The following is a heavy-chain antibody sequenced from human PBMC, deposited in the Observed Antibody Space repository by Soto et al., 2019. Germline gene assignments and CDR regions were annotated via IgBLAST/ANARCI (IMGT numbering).Heavy chain of an antibody. V-gene: IGHV3-23*01. J-gene: IGHJ4*02. D-gene: IGHD3-3*01. CDR1: GFTFSSYA. Sequence: EVQLLESGGGLVQPGGSLRLSCAASGFTFSSYAMNWVRQAPGKGLEWVSSVSGGGDGTYYADSVKGRFTISRDNSKNTLYLQMNSLRAQDTAVYFCTKGPIFGVVTHYFDSWCQGTLVTVSS. CDR2: VSGGGDGT. CDR3: TKGPIFGVVTHYFDS.